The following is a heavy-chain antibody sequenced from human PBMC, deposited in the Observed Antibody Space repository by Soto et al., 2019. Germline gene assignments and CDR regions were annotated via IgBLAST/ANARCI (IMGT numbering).Heavy chain of an antibody. Sequence: DVLLVQSEAEVKKPGESLKISCKGSGYRFTTYWIAWVRQMPGKGLEWLGIFYPGDSDTRYSPSFQGQVTISADTSISTSYLQWSSLKASDTAMYYCATSQGYCSGGRCYAAFEIWGQGTLVTVSS. CDR1: GYRFTTYW. V-gene: IGHV5-51*03. CDR2: FYPGDSDT. D-gene: IGHD2-15*01. CDR3: ATSQGYCSGGRCYAAFEI. J-gene: IGHJ3*02.